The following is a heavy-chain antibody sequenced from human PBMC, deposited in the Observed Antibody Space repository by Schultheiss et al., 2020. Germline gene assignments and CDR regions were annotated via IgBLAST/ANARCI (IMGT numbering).Heavy chain of an antibody. CDR3: ARGYWSVAAPFDY. CDR2: INHSGST. CDR1: GGSFSGYY. V-gene: IGHV4-34*01. D-gene: IGHD2-8*02. J-gene: IGHJ4*02. Sequence: SETLSLTCAVYGGSFSGYYWSWIRQPPGKGLEWIGEINHSGSTNYNPSLKSRVTISVDTSKNQFSLKLSSVTAADTAVYYCARGYWSVAAPFDYWGQGTLVTVSS.